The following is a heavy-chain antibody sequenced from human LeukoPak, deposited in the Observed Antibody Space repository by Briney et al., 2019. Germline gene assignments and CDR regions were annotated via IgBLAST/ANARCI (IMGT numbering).Heavy chain of an antibody. CDR3: ARDSIAAYYFDN. CDR1: GFTFSSYS. Sequence: GGSLTLSCAASGFTFSSYSMNWVRQAPGKGLEWVSSISSSSSYIYYAVTVKGRFTISRDNAKNSLYLQMTSLRAEDTAVYSCARDSIAAYYFDNWGQGTLVTVSS. CDR2: ISSSSSYI. J-gene: IGHJ4*02. D-gene: IGHD6-6*01. V-gene: IGHV3-21*01.